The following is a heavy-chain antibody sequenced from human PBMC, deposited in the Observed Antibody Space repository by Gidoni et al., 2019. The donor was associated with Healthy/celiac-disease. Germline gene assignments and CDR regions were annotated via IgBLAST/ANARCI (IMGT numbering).Heavy chain of an antibody. CDR2: ISASGST. D-gene: IGHD3-22*01. CDR1: GGSISSGSYY. CDR3: ARLVWGYDSSGYSNILGLDV. V-gene: IGHV4-61*02. J-gene: IGHJ6*02. Sequence: QVQLQESGPGLVKPSQTLSLTCTVSGGSISSGSYYRSWIRQPAGKGLEWIGRISASGSTNYTPSLKSRVTISVDTSKNQFSLKLSSVTAADTAVYYCARLVWGYDSSGYSNILGLDVWGQGTTVTVSS.